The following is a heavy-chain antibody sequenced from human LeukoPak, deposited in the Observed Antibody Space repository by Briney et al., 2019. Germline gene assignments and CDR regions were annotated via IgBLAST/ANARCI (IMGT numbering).Heavy chain of an antibody. J-gene: IGHJ4*02. CDR2: ISGNGVNT. Sequence: PGGSLRLSCAGSGFTVSSNYMSWVRQAPGKGLEWVSGISGNGVNTYHADSVKGRFTISRDNSKNTLYLQMNSLRVEDTAVYYCAKPMCSSTSCYRYFDYWGQGSPVTVSS. D-gene: IGHD2-2*01. V-gene: IGHV3-23*01. CDR3: AKPMCSSTSCYRYFDY. CDR1: GFTVSSNY.